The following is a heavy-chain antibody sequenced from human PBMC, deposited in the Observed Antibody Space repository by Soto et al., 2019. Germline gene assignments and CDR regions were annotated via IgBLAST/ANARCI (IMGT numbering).Heavy chain of an antibody. Sequence: PGXSRRLDSSVSRPTVSGKKYVAWVRQAPGKGLEWVSGFYDLDGTYYADSLKGRFTTSGDSSRTIVYLQMNGLRPEDTAVYYCATWHLQEHAYDVWGQGTKVTV. J-gene: IGHJ3*01. D-gene: IGHD4-4*01. CDR3: ATWHLQEHAYDV. V-gene: IGHV3-53*01. CDR1: RPTVSGKKY. CDR2: FYDLDGT.